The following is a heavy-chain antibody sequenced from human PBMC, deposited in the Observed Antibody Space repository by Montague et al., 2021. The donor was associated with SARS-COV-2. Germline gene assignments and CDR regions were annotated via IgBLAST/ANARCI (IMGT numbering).Heavy chain of an antibody. D-gene: IGHD2-21*02. V-gene: IGHV3-30-3*01. Sequence: SLRLSCAASGFTFSSYAMHWVRQAPGKGLEWVAVISYDGSNKYYADSVKGRFTISRDNSKNTLYLQMNSLRVEDTAVYYCARELTYYGMDVWGQGTTVTVSS. CDR3: ARELTYYGMDV. J-gene: IGHJ6*02. CDR1: GFTFSSYA. CDR2: ISYDGSNK.